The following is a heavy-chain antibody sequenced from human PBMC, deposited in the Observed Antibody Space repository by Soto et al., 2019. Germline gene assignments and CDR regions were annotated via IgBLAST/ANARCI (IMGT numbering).Heavy chain of an antibody. CDR2: IFHKGNT. D-gene: IGHD6-19*01. CDR1: GDSIKSNVW. Sequence: QVQLQESGPGLVKPSGTLSLTCTVSGDSIKSNVWWSWVRQPPGKGLEWIGEIFHKGNTDYNPSLKSRVTMSVDKSKNQFSRLLTSVTATDTAMYYCARDVAVPGESDRFDQWGQGILVTISS. V-gene: IGHV4-4*02. J-gene: IGHJ4*02. CDR3: ARDVAVPGESDRFDQ.